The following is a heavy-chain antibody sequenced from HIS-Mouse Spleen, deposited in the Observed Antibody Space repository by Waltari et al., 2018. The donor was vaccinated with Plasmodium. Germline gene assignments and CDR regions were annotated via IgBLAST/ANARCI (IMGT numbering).Heavy chain of an antibody. CDR1: GFHFSSYS. CDR3: ARDNWGSFGY. CDR2: ISSSSSYI. Sequence: EVQLVESGGGLVKPGGSLRLSCAASGFHFSSYSMNCVRQAPGKGLEWVSSISSSSSYIYYADSVKGRFTISRDNAKNSLYLQMNSLRAEDTAVYYCARDNWGSFGYWGQGTLVTVSS. V-gene: IGHV3-21*01. D-gene: IGHD7-27*01. J-gene: IGHJ4*02.